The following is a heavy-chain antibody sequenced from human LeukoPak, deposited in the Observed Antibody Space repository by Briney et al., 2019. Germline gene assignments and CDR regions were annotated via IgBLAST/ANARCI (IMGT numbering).Heavy chain of an antibody. J-gene: IGHJ4*02. Sequence: PGGSLRLSCAASGFTFSSYVMSWVRQAPGKGLEWVSVIYSGGSTYYADSVKGRFTISRDNSKNTLYLQMNSLRAEDTAVYYCLGHFDYWGQGTLVTVSS. CDR3: LGHFDY. V-gene: IGHV3-66*01. CDR1: GFTFSSYV. CDR2: IYSGGST.